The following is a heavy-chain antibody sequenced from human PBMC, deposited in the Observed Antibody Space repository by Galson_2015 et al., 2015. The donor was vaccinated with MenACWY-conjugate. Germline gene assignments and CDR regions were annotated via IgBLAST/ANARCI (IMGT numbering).Heavy chain of an antibody. D-gene: IGHD5-12*01. CDR3: ARMVGSGYGTRDNSFDL. J-gene: IGHJ4*02. CDR2: ISSRSSTI. CDR1: GFTFSTYT. Sequence: SLRLSCAASGFTFSTYTMNWVRQAPGKGLEWISYISSRSSTIYHADSVKGRFTIFRDNAKNSLYLQMNSLRAEDTAVYYCARMVGSGYGTRDNSFDLWGQGTLVTVSS. V-gene: IGHV3-48*04.